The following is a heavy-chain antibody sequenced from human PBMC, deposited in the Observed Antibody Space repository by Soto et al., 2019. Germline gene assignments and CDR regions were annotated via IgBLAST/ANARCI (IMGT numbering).Heavy chain of an antibody. CDR2: ISSSSSTI. J-gene: IGHJ6*03. V-gene: IGHV3-48*01. CDR3: AMFPRGGRRPYDYYYYYMDV. Sequence: EVQLVESGGGLVQPGGSLRLSCAASGFTFSSYSMNWVRQAPGKGLEWVSYISSSSSTIYYADSVKGRFTISRDNAKNSLYLQMNSLRAEDTAVYYCAMFPRGGRRPYDYYYYYMDVWGKGTTVTVSS. CDR1: GFTFSSYS. D-gene: IGHD3-10*01.